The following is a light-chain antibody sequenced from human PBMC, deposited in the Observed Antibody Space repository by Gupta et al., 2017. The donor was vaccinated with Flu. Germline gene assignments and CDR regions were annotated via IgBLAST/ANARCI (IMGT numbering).Light chain of an antibody. CDR2: ENN. V-gene: IGLV1-51*02. CDR3: GTWDSSLSAVV. Sequence: QSVLTQPPSVSAAPGQKVTISCSGSSSNIGNHYVSWYQQLPGTAPKLLIYENNKRPSGIPDRFSGSKSGTSATLGITGLQTGDEADYYCGTWDSSLSAVVFGGVTKLTVL. CDR1: SSNIGNHY. J-gene: IGLJ2*01.